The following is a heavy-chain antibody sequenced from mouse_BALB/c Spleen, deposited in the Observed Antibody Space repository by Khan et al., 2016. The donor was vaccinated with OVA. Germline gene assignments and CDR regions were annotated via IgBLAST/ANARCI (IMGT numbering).Heavy chain of an antibody. CDR3: ARWNYYGYYFDY. Sequence: EVQLLETGPGLVKPSQSLSLTCTVTGYSITSGYAWNWIRQFPGNKPEWMGYISYSGVTSYTPSLKSRISITRDTSKNQFFLQLTSVTTEDTATYYCARWNYYGYYFDYWGQGTTLTVSS. CDR2: ISYSGVT. V-gene: IGHV3-2*02. J-gene: IGHJ2*01. CDR1: GYSITSGYA. D-gene: IGHD1-1*01.